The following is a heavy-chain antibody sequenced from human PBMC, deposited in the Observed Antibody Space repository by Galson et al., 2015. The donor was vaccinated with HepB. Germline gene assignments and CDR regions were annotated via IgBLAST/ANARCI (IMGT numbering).Heavy chain of an antibody. CDR2: IYYSGST. CDR3: ARDRPGSGNYNNSFDY. D-gene: IGHD1-26*01. Sequence: SETLSLTCTVSGGSISSYHWSWIRQPPGKGLEWIGYIYYSGSTNYNPSLKSRVTISLDTSNNQFSLKLTSVTAADTAIYYCARDRPGSGNYNNSFDYWGQGTLVTVSS. V-gene: IGHV4-59*01. J-gene: IGHJ4*02. CDR1: GGSISSYH.